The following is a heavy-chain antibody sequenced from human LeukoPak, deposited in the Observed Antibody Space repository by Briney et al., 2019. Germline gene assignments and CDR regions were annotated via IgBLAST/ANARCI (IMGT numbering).Heavy chain of an antibody. D-gene: IGHD6-25*01. V-gene: IGHV3-33*01. CDR3: ARRPASSGGLPPGAFGL. CDR1: GFTFSTYG. Sequence: GGSLRLSCAASGFTFSTYGIHWVRQAPGKGLEWEAVIWYDGSDKFYADSVKGRFTISRDNSKNTLYLQMNSLRAEDTAVYYCARRPASSGGLPPGAFGLLGPGTMVNGSS. CDR2: IWYDGSDK. J-gene: IGHJ3*01.